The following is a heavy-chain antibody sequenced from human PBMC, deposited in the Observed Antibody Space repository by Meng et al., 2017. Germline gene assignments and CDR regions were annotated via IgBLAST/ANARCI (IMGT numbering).Heavy chain of an antibody. CDR2: IYSCGST. CDR3: ARDFDY. Sequence: EGRLVESGGGLIQRGGSLRLSCAASGFTVSSNYMSWVRQAPGKGLEWVSVIYSCGSTYYADSVKGRFTISRDNSKSTLYLEMNSLRSEDTALYYCARDFDYWGQGTLVTVSS. J-gene: IGHJ4*02. V-gene: IGHV3-66*03. CDR1: GFTVSSNY.